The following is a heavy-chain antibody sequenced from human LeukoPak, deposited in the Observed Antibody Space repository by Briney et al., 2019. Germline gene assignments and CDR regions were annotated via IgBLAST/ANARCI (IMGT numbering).Heavy chain of an antibody. CDR1: GFTFSSYT. D-gene: IGHD6-13*01. J-gene: IGHJ6*02. V-gene: IGHV3-33*08. CDR2: IWYDGSNK. Sequence: GGSLRLSCAASGFTFSSYTMSWVRQAPGKGLEWLAQIWYDGSNKYYTDSVKGRFTISRDNSESTLYLQMNSLRAEDTAAYYCARDGQQLAPYTMDVWGQGTTVTVSS. CDR3: ARDGQQLAPYTMDV.